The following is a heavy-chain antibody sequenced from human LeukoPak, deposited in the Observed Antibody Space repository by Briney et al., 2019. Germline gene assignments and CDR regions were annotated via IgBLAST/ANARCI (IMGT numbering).Heavy chain of an antibody. CDR3: AILSDGAYCGGDCFYLDY. J-gene: IGHJ4*02. CDR1: GGTFSSCG. D-gene: IGHD2-21*02. CDR2: IIPMLDIT. Sequence: GASVKVSCKASGGTFSSCGIIWVRQAPGQGLEWMGGIIPMLDITNYAQKFQGRVTISADKSTGTAYMQLSSLRSEDTAVYYCAILSDGAYCGGDCFYLDYWGQGTPVTVSS. V-gene: IGHV1-69*10.